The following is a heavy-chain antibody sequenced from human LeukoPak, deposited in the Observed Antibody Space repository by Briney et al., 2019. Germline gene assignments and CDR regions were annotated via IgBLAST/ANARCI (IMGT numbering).Heavy chain of an antibody. Sequence: SETLSLTCTVSGGSVSRGGYYWNWIRQHPGKGLEWIGFTSYSEGTYYNPSLMSRITISVDRSRNQFSLKMRDVTAADTAVYFCAAADWESFYFDSWGQGALVAVSS. D-gene: IGHD1-26*01. J-gene: IGHJ4*02. CDR3: AAADWESFYFDS. V-gene: IGHV4-31*03. CDR1: GGSVSRGGYY. CDR2: TSYSEGT.